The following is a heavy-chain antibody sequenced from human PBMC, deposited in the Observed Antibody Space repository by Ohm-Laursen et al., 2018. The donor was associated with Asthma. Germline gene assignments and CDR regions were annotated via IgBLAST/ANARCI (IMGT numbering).Heavy chain of an antibody. CDR1: GFSFSSHW. V-gene: IGHV3-7*01. CDR3: ARGTSGPWVNYAMDV. Sequence: SLRLSCVASGFSFSSHWMNWGRQAPGKGLEWVANINQDGSVKYYVDSVKGRFTISRDSAENAIYLQMNNLRAEDTAVYYCARGTSGPWVNYAMDVWGQGTSVTVSS. D-gene: IGHD2-2*01. CDR2: INQDGSVK. J-gene: IGHJ6*02.